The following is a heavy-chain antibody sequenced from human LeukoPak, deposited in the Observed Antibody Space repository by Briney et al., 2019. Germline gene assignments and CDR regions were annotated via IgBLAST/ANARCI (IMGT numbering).Heavy chain of an antibody. Sequence: SETLSLTCSVSGGSVSSSSYYWGWIRQPPGKGLERIGSISYSGSTYYNPSFKSRVTIYVDTSKNQFSLKLTSVTAADTAVYYCARHGGYYYVDYWGQGTLVTVSS. J-gene: IGHJ4*02. CDR1: GGSVSSSSYY. CDR2: ISYSGST. CDR3: ARHGGYYYVDY. D-gene: IGHD3-10*01. V-gene: IGHV4-39*01.